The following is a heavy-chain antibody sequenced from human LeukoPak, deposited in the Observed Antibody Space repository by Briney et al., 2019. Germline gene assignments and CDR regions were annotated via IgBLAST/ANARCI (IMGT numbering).Heavy chain of an antibody. Sequence: GASVKVSCKASGYIFTGYYLHWVRQAPGQGLEWMGWINPSSGGTNYVQKFQARVTLTGDTSITTVYMEVGSLRSDDTAVYYCARGSSSSGRHFDYWGQGTLVTVSS. CDR1: GYIFTGYY. CDR2: INPSSGGT. CDR3: ARGSSSSGRHFDY. J-gene: IGHJ4*02. D-gene: IGHD6-6*01. V-gene: IGHV1-2*02.